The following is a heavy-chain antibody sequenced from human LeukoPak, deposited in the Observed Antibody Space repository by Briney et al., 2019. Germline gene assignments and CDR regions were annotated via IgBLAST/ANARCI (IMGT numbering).Heavy chain of an antibody. CDR1: GFTFSSYA. J-gene: IGHJ2*01. CDR3: AKDISAVTTRFDL. D-gene: IGHD4-17*01. CDR2: ISGSGGST. Sequence: GSLRLSCAASGFTFSSYAMSWVRQAPGKGLEWVSAISGSGGSTYYADSVKGRFTISRDNAKNSLYLQMNSLRAEDTALYYCAKDISAVTTRFDLWGRGTLVTVSS. V-gene: IGHV3-23*01.